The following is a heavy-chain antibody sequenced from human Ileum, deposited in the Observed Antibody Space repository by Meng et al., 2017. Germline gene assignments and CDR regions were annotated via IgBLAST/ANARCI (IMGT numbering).Heavy chain of an antibody. Sequence: QVQLVQSGPEVKKPGASVTGSCKASGFIFSSYDINWVRQAPRQGLEWMGWMNPNSGNTGFAQKFQDRITMTRDTPINTAYMELSSLTSEDTAVYYCARRTQSTGTALGYWGQGTLVTVSS. D-gene: IGHD1-1*01. CDR3: ARRTQSTGTALGY. V-gene: IGHV1-8*01. J-gene: IGHJ4*02. CDR1: GFIFSSYD. CDR2: MNPNSGNT.